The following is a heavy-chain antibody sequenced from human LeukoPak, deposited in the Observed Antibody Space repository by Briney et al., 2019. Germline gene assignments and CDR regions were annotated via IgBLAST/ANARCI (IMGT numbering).Heavy chain of an antibody. J-gene: IGHJ4*02. V-gene: IGHV4-39*01. Sequence: SETLSLTCTVSGGSISSSSYYWGWIRQPPGKGLEWIGSIYYSGSTYYNPSLKSRVTISVDTSKNQFSLKLSSVTAADTAVYYCARGGTYYYDSSGYYLIWGQGTMVTVSS. CDR3: ARGGTYYYDSSGYYLI. CDR2: IYYSGST. CDR1: GGSISSSSYY. D-gene: IGHD3-22*01.